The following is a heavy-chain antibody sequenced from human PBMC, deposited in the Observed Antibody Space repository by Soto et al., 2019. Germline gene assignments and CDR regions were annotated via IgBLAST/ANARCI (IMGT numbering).Heavy chain of an antibody. D-gene: IGHD3-9*01. J-gene: IGHJ6*02. CDR3: ARGAGNYGILTGYYWSYYFYGMDV. Sequence: SETLSLTCAVYGGSFSGYYWSWIRQPPGKGLEWIGEINHSGSTNYTPSLKSRVTISVDTSKNQFSLKLSSVTAADTAVYYCARGAGNYGILTGYYWSYYFYGMDVWGQGTTVKVSS. V-gene: IGHV4-34*01. CDR2: INHSGST. CDR1: GGSFSGYY.